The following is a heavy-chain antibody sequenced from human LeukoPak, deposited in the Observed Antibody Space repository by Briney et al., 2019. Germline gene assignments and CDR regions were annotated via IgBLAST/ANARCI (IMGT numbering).Heavy chain of an antibody. D-gene: IGHD3-16*02. V-gene: IGHV4-30-4*08. J-gene: IGHJ4*02. CDR1: DGSISSGDYY. CDR3: ARGSGYDYVWGSYRYTGYYFDY. Sequence: SETLSLTCTVSDGSISSGDYYWSWIRQPPGKGLEWIGYIYYSGSTYYNPSLKSRVTISVDTSKNQFSLKLSSVTAADTAVYYCARGSGYDYVWGSYRYTGYYFDYWGQGTLVTVSS. CDR2: IYYSGST.